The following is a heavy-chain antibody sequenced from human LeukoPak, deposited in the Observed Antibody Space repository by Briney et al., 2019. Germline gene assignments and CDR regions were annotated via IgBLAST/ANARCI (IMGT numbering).Heavy chain of an antibody. D-gene: IGHD3-3*01. J-gene: IGHJ6*02. V-gene: IGHV4-61*08. CDR1: GGSISSGGYY. CDR2: VYYSGST. Sequence: SETLSLTCTVSGGSISSGGYYWSWIRQSPGKGLEWIGYVYYSGSTNYNPSLKSRVTISLDTSKIQFSLRLSSVTAADTAMYYCARIRSEYYYYNMDVWGQGTTVIVSS. CDR3: ARIRSEYYYYNMDV.